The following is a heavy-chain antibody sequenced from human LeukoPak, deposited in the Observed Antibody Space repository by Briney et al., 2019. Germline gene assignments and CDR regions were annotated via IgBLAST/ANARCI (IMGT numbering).Heavy chain of an antibody. CDR3: AKDRLVGDWNDVEAKINWFDP. J-gene: IGHJ5*02. V-gene: IGHV3-23*01. CDR1: GFTFSSYA. Sequence: AGGSLRLSCAASGFTFSSYAMSWVRQAPGKGLEWVSAISGSGGSTYYADSVKGRFTISRDNSKNTLYLQMNSLRAEDTAVYYCAKDRLVGDWNDVEAKINWFDPWGQGTLVTVSS. D-gene: IGHD1-1*01. CDR2: ISGSGGST.